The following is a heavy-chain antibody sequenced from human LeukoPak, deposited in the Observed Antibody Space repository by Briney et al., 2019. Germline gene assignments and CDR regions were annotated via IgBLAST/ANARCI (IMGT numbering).Heavy chain of an antibody. CDR2: INPNSGGT. J-gene: IGHJ4*02. Sequence: ASVKVSCKASGYTFTGYYMHWVRQAPGQGLEWMGWINPNSGGTNYAQKFQGRVTMTRDTSISTAYMELSRLRSDDTAVYYCARNEVVVAANLDYWGQGTLVAVSS. D-gene: IGHD2-15*01. CDR1: GYTFTGYY. CDR3: ARNEVVVAANLDY. V-gene: IGHV1-2*02.